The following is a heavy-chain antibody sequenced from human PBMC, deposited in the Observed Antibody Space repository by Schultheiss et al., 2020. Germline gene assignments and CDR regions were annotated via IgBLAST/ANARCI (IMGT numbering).Heavy chain of an antibody. J-gene: IGHJ3*02. D-gene: IGHD6-19*01. CDR2: ISGSGTST. CDR3: AKYGSSGWYDAFDI. Sequence: GGSLRLSCAASGFTFSSYAMHWVRQAPGKGLEWVSSISGSGTSTYNADSVKGRFTFSRDNSKNTLHLQMNSLRAEDTAVYYCAKYGSSGWYDAFDIWGQGTMVTVSS. V-gene: IGHV3-23*01. CDR1: GFTFSSYA.